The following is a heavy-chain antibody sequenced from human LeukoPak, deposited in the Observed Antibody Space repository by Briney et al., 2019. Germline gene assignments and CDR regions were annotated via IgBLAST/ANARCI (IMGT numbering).Heavy chain of an antibody. J-gene: IGHJ4*02. Sequence: PSGTLSLTCTLSRGSIMTTHWWSWVRQPPGKGLEWIGEIYHTGTTNYSPSLKSRLTISVDQSRNQFSLRLSSVTAADTATYYCAAWGVDYGGNFDYSDYWGQGTLVTVSS. CDR2: IYHTGTT. CDR1: RGSIMTTHW. D-gene: IGHD4-23*01. CDR3: AAWGVDYGGNFDYSDY. V-gene: IGHV4-4*02.